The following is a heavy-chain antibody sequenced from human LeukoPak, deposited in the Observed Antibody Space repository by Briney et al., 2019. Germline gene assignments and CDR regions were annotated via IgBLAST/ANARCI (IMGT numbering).Heavy chain of an antibody. CDR3: AREDLYSSRWPNWFDP. CDR2: IYYSGST. V-gene: IGHV4-59*12. D-gene: IGHD6-19*01. Sequence: SETLSLTCTVSGGSISSYYWSWIRQPPGKGLEWIGYIYYSGSTNYNPSLKSRVTISVDTSKNQFSMKLSPVTAAVTAVYYCAREDLYSSRWPNWFDPWGQGTLVTVSS. J-gene: IGHJ5*02. CDR1: GGSISSYY.